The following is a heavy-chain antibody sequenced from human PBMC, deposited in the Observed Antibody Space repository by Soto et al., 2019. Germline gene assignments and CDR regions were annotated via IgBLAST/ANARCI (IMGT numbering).Heavy chain of an antibody. CDR2: INAGNGNT. J-gene: IGHJ4*02. CDR1: GYTFTSYA. CDR3: ARVYAGVAGTDY. V-gene: IGHV1-3*05. Sequence: QVQLEQSGAEEKKPGASVKVSCKASGYTFTSYAMHWVRQAPGQRLEWMGWINAGNGNTKYSQKFQGRVTITRDTSASTAYMELSSLRSEDTAVYYCARVYAGVAGTDYWGQGTLVTVSS. D-gene: IGHD6-19*01.